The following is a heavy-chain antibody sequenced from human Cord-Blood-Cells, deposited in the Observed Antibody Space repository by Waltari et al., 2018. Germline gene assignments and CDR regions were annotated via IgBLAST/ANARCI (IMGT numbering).Heavy chain of an antibody. Sequence: QVQLVQSGAEVKKPGASVKVSCKASGYTFTGYYMHWVRQAPGQGLEWMRRIDPIRGGTIESQKFQGRVNMTRDTSISTAYMELVRRRSDDTAVYYCARVRTVRTGTLDYWGQGTLVTVSS. CDR3: ARVRTVRTGTLDY. CDR2: IDPIRGGT. J-gene: IGHJ4*02. CDR1: GYTFTGYY. D-gene: IGHD1-7*01. V-gene: IGHV1-2*02.